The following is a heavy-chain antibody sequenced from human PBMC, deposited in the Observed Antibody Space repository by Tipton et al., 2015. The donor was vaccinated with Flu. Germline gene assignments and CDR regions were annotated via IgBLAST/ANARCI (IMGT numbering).Heavy chain of an antibody. CDR1: GGSVNSYF. CDR2: LSYSGST. V-gene: IGHV4-59*05. Sequence: TLSLTCTVSGGSVNSYFWRWIRQPPGKGLEWIGGLSYSGSTYYNPSLRSRVVISVDTSKNQFSLKVTSVTAADTAIYYCARLSYYDVDLKNFYFEDWGQGTLVTVSS. CDR3: ARLSYYDVDLKNFYFED. D-gene: IGHD3-10*02. J-gene: IGHJ4*02.